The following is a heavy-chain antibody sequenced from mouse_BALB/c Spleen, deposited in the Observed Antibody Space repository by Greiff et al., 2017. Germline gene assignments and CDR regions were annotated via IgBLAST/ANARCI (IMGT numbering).Heavy chain of an antibody. CDR1: GFTFSSYG. Sequence: EVKLMESGGGLVQPGGSLKLSCAASGFTFSSYGMSWVRQTPDKRLELVATINSNGGSTYYPDSVKGRFTISRDNAKNTLYLQMSSLKSEDTAMYYCARARTGTYYFDYWGQGTTLTVSS. J-gene: IGHJ2*01. D-gene: IGHD4-1*01. CDR3: ARARTGTYYFDY. V-gene: IGHV5-6-3*01. CDR2: INSNGGST.